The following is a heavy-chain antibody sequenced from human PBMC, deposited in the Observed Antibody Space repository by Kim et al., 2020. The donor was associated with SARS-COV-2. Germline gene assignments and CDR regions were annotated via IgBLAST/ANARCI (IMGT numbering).Heavy chain of an antibody. CDR3: TSPPNGDTTMALTA. Sequence: GGSLRLSCAASGFTFSGSAMHWVRQASGKGLEWVGRIRSKANSYATVYAASVKGRFTISRDDSKNTAYLQMNSLETEDTAVYYCTSPPNGDTTMALTAWGQGTRVTVSS. J-gene: IGHJ4*02. CDR1: GFTFSGSA. D-gene: IGHD5-18*01. CDR2: IRSKANSYAT. V-gene: IGHV3-73*01.